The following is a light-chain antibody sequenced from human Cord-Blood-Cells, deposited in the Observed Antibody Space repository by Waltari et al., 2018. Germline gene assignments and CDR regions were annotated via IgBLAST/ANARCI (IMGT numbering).Light chain of an antibody. V-gene: IGLV2-14*03. CDR2: DVS. CDR3: SSYTSSSTWV. Sequence: QSALTQPASVSGSPGQSITISCTGTSSDVGGYNYVYWYQQHPGKAPKPMIYDVSNRPSGVSNRFSGSKSGNTASLTISGLQAEDEADYYCSSYTSSSTWVFGGGTKLTVL. CDR1: SSDVGGYNY. J-gene: IGLJ3*02.